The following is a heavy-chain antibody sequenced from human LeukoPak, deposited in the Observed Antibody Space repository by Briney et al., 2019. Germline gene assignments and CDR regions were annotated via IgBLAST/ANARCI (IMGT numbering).Heavy chain of an antibody. CDR2: INPNSGGT. V-gene: IGHV1-2*02. D-gene: IGHD1-26*01. Sequence: ASVKVSCKASGYTFTGYYMHWVRQAPGQGLEWMGWINPNSGGTNYAQKFQGRVTMTRDTSISTAYMEPSRLRSDDTAVYYCARSEEWELYFDYWGQGTLVTVSS. J-gene: IGHJ4*02. CDR3: ARSEEWELYFDY. CDR1: GYTFTGYY.